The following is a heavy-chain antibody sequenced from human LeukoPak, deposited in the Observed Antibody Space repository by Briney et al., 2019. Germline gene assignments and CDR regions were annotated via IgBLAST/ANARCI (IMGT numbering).Heavy chain of an antibody. CDR1: GGSFGGYY. J-gene: IGHJ5*02. Sequence: PSETLSLTCAVYGGSFGGYYWSWIRQPPGKGLEWIGEINHSGSTNYNPSLKSRVTISVDTSKNQFSLKLSSVTAADTAVYYCARGPRYYDFWSGYYNARGWFDPWGQGTLVTVSS. CDR2: INHSGST. CDR3: ARGPRYYDFWSGYYNARGWFDP. D-gene: IGHD3-3*01. V-gene: IGHV4-34*01.